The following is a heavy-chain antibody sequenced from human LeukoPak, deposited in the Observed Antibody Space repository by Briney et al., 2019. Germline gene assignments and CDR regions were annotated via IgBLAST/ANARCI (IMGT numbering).Heavy chain of an antibody. CDR2: ISHSGDT. Sequence: PSEALSLTCTVSGGSITNSPYHWAWIRQPPGRGPEWIGTISHSGDTQYNPSLTSRVTISLDTSKNQFSLSLNSVTAAVTAVFYCARSMVTTDRNFDHWGQGTLVTVSS. CDR1: GGSITNSPYH. J-gene: IGHJ4*02. CDR3: ARSMVTTDRNFDH. V-gene: IGHV4-39*07. D-gene: IGHD2-21*02.